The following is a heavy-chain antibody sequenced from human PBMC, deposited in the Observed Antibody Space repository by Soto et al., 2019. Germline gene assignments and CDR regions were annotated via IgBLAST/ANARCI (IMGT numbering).Heavy chain of an antibody. CDR2: IYYSGST. J-gene: IGHJ6*03. Sequence: LSLTCTVSGGSIGNYYWSWIRQPPGKGLEWIGYIYYSGSTTYNPSLKSRVTISVDTSKNQVSLKLTSVTAADTAVYSCARHPVRGILGDYYMDVWGKGTTVTVSS. D-gene: IGHD3-10*01. V-gene: IGHV4-59*08. CDR1: GGSIGNYY. CDR3: ARHPVRGILGDYYMDV.